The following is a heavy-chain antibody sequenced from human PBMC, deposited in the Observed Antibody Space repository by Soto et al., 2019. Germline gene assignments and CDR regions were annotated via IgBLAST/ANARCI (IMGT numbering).Heavy chain of an antibody. CDR2: IKTKTESGTT. V-gene: IGHV3-15*01. D-gene: IGHD3-22*01. J-gene: IGHJ4*02. Sequence: PGGSLRLSCAASGFTFSNAWMSWVRQAPGKGLEWVGRIKTKTESGTTDYAAPVQGRFTISRDDSKNTLYLQMNSLKTEDTAVYCCTTERFYYDTSGYLAYWGQGTLVTVSS. CDR1: GFTFSNAW. CDR3: TTERFYYDTSGYLAY.